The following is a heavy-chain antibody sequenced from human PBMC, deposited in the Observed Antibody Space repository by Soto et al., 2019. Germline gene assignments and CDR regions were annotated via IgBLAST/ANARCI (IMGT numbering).Heavy chain of an antibody. CDR2: ISYDGSNK. V-gene: IGHV3-30*01. Sequence: KRLESVTDISYDGSNKYYADSVKGRFTISRDNSKNTLYLQMNSLRAEDTAVYYCARDSIFGLEQHRARYYYYGMDIRAKRTTVTVS. D-gene: IGHD3-10*02. J-gene: IGHJ6*04. CDR3: ARDSIFGLEQHRARYYYYGMDI.